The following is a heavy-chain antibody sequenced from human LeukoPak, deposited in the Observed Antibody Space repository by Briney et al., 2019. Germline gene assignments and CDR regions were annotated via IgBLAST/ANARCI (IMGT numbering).Heavy chain of an antibody. CDR1: GFTLSDYW. CDR3: ARDSRGYSYGPNTDY. J-gene: IGHJ4*02. D-gene: IGHD5-18*01. V-gene: IGHV3-7*01. CDR2: LKPDESEK. Sequence: GGSLRLSCAVSGFTLSDYWMTWVRQAPGKGLEWVASLKPDESEKYYVDSVKGRFTISRHNAQRSLFLQMTSLRAEDTGVYYCARDSRGYSYGPNTDYWGQGTLVTVSS.